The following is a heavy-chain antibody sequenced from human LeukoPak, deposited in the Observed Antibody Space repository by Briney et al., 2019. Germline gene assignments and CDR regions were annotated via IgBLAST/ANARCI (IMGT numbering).Heavy chain of an antibody. Sequence: ESGPTQVQLTQPLTLTRTLSGFSLSTSGVGVGWIRQPPGKALELLALIYWNDDKRYSPSLKSRLTITKDTSKNQVVLTMTNMDPVDTATYYCAHLTSRAEDYWGQGTLVTVSS. CDR3: AHLTSRAEDY. D-gene: IGHD4/OR15-4a*01. CDR1: GFSLSTSGVG. CDR2: IYWNDDK. J-gene: IGHJ4*02. V-gene: IGHV2-5*01.